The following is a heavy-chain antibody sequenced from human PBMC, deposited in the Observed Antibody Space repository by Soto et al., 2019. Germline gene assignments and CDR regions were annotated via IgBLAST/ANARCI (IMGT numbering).Heavy chain of an antibody. J-gene: IGHJ4*02. Sequence: SETLSLTCTVSGGSITNYYWSWIRQPPGKGLEWIGYIYYSGSTNHNPSLKSRVAISVDTSKNQFSLNLNSVTAADTAVYYCARSSGYDLGDIDYWGQGTLVTSPQ. D-gene: IGHD5-12*01. V-gene: IGHV4-59*08. CDR3: ARSSGYDLGDIDY. CDR2: IYYSGST. CDR1: GGSITNYY.